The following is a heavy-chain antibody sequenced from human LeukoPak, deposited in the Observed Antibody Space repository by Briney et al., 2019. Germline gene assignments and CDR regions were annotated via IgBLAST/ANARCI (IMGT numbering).Heavy chain of an antibody. CDR3: ARGLGGVGAY. CDR2: ISSSSSHI. CDR1: GFTFSYYN. J-gene: IGHJ4*02. D-gene: IGHD7-27*01. Sequence: GGSLRLSCAASGFTFSYYNMNWVRQAPGKGLEWVSSISSSSSHIYYADSVKGRFTISRDNAKNSLYLQMSSLRVEDTAVFYCARGLGGVGAYWGQGTLVTVSS. V-gene: IGHV3-21*06.